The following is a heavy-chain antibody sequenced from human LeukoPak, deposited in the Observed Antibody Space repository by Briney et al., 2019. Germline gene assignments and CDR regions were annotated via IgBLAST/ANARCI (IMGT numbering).Heavy chain of an antibody. J-gene: IGHJ4*02. V-gene: IGHV4-4*07. CDR1: GASISPYY. CDR3: ARDLSGSLYFDY. Sequence: SETLSLTCTVSGASISPYYWNWIRQPAGKGLEWIGRLYPSGSSDYNPSLKSRVSISVGTSNNQFSLRVTSVTAADTAIYYCARDLSGSLYFDYWGQGILVTVSS. D-gene: IGHD3-10*01. CDR2: LYPSGSS.